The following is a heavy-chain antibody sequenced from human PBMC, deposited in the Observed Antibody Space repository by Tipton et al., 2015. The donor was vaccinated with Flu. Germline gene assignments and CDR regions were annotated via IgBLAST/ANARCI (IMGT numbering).Heavy chain of an antibody. CDR3: ARAPHCSSGNCRPNWFDS. J-gene: IGHJ5*01. D-gene: IGHD2-15*01. Sequence: SLRLSCAASGFIVSNDYMSWVRQSPGKGLEWVSTITPSGYTYSADLLKGRFTTSRDSAKNSLHLQMNSLTADDTAIYYCARAPHCSSGNCRPNWFDSWGQGTPVTVSS. CDR1: GFIVSNDY. V-gene: IGHV3-69-1*02. CDR2: ITPSGYT.